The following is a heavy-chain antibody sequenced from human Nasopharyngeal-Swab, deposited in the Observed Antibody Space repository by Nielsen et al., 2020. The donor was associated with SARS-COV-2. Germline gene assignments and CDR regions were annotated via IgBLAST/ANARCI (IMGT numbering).Heavy chain of an antibody. D-gene: IGHD3-3*01. V-gene: IGHV3-7*01. CDR3: ARAWRGFSI. Sequence: GGSLRLSCAATGFTFESHKMSWLRQAPGKGLEWVANIKVDGSETSYVDSVKGRFTISRDNAKNSLYLQMNSLRAEDTAVYFCARAWRGFSIWGQGTMVTVSS. J-gene: IGHJ3*02. CDR1: GFTFESHK. CDR2: IKVDGSET.